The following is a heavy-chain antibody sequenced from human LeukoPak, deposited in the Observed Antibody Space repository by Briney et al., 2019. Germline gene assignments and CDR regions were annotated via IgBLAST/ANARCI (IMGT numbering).Heavy chain of an antibody. J-gene: IGHJ5*02. D-gene: IGHD3-10*01. CDR1: GGTFSSYA. CDR2: IIPILGIA. V-gene: IGHV1-69*04. CDR3: ARDQGRGYYGSGSTKNWFDP. Sequence: GASVKVSCKASGGTFSSYAISWVRQAPGQGLEWMGRIIPILGIANYAQKFQGRVTITADKSTSTAYMELSSLRSEDTAVYYCARDQGRGYYGSGSTKNWFDPWGQGTLVTVSS.